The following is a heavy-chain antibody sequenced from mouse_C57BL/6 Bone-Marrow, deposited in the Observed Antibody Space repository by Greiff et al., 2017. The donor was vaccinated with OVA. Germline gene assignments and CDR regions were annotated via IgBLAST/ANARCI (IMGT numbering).Heavy chain of an antibody. CDR2: IYPGDGDT. D-gene: IGHD2-4*01. J-gene: IGHJ4*01. CDR3: ARPIYYDYGYAMDY. V-gene: IGHV1-82*01. CDR1: GYAFSSSW. Sequence: VQLQQSGPELVKPGASVKISCKASGYAFSSSWMNWVKQRPGKGLEWIGRIYPGDGDTNYNGKFKGKATLTADKSSSTAYMQLSSLTYDDSTVYFCARPIYYDYGYAMDYWGQGTSVTVSS.